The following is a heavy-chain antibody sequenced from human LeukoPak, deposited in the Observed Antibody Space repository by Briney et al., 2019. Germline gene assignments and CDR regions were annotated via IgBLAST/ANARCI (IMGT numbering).Heavy chain of an antibody. CDR2: IYPGDSDT. CDR3: ASTSIYSGHGDYFDY. CDR1: GYSFTSYW. J-gene: IGHJ4*02. Sequence: GESLKISCKGSGYSFTSYWIGWVRQMPGKGLEWMVIIYPGDSDTRYSPSFQGQVTISADKSISTAYLQWSSLKASDTAMYYCASTSIYSGHGDYFDYWGQGTLVTVSS. D-gene: IGHD5-12*01. V-gene: IGHV5-51*01.